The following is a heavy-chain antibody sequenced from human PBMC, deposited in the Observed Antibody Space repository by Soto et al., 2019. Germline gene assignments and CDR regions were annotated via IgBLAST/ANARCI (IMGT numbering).Heavy chain of an antibody. CDR3: AGCPGIAVAGTQRRFDY. CDR1: GGSFSGYY. D-gene: IGHD6-19*01. Sequence: PSETLSLTCAVYGGSFSGYYWSWIRQPPGKGLEWIGEINHSGSTNYNPSLKSRVTISVDTSKNQFSLKLSSVTAADTVVYYCAGCPGIAVAGTQRRFDYWGQGTLVTVSS. V-gene: IGHV4-34*01. CDR2: INHSGST. J-gene: IGHJ4*02.